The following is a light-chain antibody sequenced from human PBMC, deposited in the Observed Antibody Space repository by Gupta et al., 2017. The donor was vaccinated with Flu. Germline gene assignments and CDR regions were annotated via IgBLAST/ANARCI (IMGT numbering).Light chain of an antibody. V-gene: IGLV2-8*01. CDR1: GSDMGVGGG. Sequence: VNIACTGRGSDMGVGGGFSWYQNTPAKAPKLLIYEVSNRRSGVADRFSGAKSGNTAALTTSGLQADEEAEYFCRSYSGGNNVGVFGGGTKLTVL. CDR3: RSYSGGNNVGV. J-gene: IGLJ3*02. CDR2: EVS.